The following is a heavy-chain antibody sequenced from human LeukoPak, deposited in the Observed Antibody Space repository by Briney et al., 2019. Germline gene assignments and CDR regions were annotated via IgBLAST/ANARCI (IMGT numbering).Heavy chain of an antibody. Sequence: SETLSLTCTVSGGSISSSSYYWGWIRQPPGKGLEWIGSIYYSGSTYYNPSLKSRVTISVDTSKNQFSLKLSSVTAADTAVYYCARGIKPHGGGCSSTSCPSGYYYYYYMDVWGKGTTVTVSS. CDR3: ARGIKPHGGGCSSTSCPSGYYYYYYMDV. J-gene: IGHJ6*03. V-gene: IGHV4-39*07. CDR2: IYYSGST. D-gene: IGHD2-2*01. CDR1: GGSISSSSYY.